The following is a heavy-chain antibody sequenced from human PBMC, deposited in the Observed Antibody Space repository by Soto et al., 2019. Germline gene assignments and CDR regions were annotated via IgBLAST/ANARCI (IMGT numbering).Heavy chain of an antibody. CDR3: ARTTTVTYYFDY. CDR2: IYYSGST. D-gene: IGHD4-17*01. V-gene: IGHV4-39*01. Sequence: PSETLSLTCTVSGGSISSSSYYWGWIRQPPGKGLEWIGSIYYSGSTYYNPSLKSRVTISVDTSKNQFSLKLSSVTAADTAVYYCARTTTVTYYFDYWGQGTLVT. J-gene: IGHJ4*02. CDR1: GGSISSSSYY.